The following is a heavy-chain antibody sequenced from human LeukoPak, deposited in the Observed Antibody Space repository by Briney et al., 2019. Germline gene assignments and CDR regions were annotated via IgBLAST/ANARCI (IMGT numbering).Heavy chain of an antibody. CDR3: ARDSHGSSS. CDR1: GVSFSGYY. Sequence: SETLSLTCAVYGVSFSGYYWSWIRQPPGKGLEWIGEINHSGSTNYNPSLKSRVTISVDTSKNQFSLKLSSVTAADTAVYYCARDSHGSSSWGQGTLVTVSS. CDR2: INHSGST. V-gene: IGHV4-34*01. J-gene: IGHJ5*02. D-gene: IGHD6-13*01.